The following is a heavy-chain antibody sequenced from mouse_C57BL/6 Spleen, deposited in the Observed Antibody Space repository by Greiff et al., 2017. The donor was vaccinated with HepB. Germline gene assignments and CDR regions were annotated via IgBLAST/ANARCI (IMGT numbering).Heavy chain of an antibody. J-gene: IGHJ1*03. CDR2: ISYDGSN. V-gene: IGHV3-6*01. Sequence: ESGPGLVKPSQSLSLTCSVTGYSITSGYYWNWIRQFPGNKLEWMGYISYDGSNNYNPSLKNRISITRDTSKNQFFLKLNSVTTEDTATYYCARNYDFPWYFDVWGTGTTVTVSS. CDR1: GYSITSGYY. CDR3: ARNYDFPWYFDV. D-gene: IGHD2-4*01.